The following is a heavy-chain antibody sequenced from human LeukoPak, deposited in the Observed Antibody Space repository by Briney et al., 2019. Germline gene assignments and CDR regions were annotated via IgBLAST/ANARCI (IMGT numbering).Heavy chain of an antibody. CDR3: ARADIVATISARSHWFDP. Sequence: GSLRLSCEASGLTFSNSAMGWVRQAPGKGLEWIGYIYYSRSTNYNPSLKSRVTISVDTSKNQFSLKLSSVTAADTAVYYCARADIVATISARSHWFDPWGQGTLVTVSS. J-gene: IGHJ5*02. D-gene: IGHD5-12*01. CDR1: GLTFSNSA. CDR2: IYYSRST. V-gene: IGHV4-59*01.